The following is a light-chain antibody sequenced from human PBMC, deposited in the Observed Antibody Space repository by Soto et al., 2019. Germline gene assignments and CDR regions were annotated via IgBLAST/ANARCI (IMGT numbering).Light chain of an antibody. CDR1: SSDVGGYNY. CDR2: EVS. V-gene: IGLV2-8*01. Sequence: QSALTQPPSASGSPGQSVTISCPGTSSDVGGYNYVSWYQQHPGKAPKLMIYEVSKLPSGVPDRFSGSKSGNTASLTVSGLQAEEEADYYCSSYAGSNNLVFGGGTKLTVL. J-gene: IGLJ2*01. CDR3: SSYAGSNNLV.